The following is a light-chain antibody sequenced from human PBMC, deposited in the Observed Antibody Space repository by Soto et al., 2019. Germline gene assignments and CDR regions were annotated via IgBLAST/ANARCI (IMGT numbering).Light chain of an antibody. CDR3: QQYGSSPRA. CDR2: GAS. CDR1: QSVSNNY. V-gene: IGKV3-20*01. Sequence: EIVMTQSPATLSVSPGERATLSCRASQSVSNNYLAWYQQKPGQAPRLLIYGASNRATGIPDRFSGSGSGTEFTLTISRLEPEDFAVYYCQQYGSSPRAFGQGTKVDIK. J-gene: IGKJ1*01.